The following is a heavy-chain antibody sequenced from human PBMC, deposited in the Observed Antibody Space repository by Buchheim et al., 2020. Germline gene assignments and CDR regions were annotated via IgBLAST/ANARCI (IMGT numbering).Heavy chain of an antibody. Sequence: QLQLQESGPGLVKPSETLSLTCNVSGGSISSSGYFWGWIRQPPGKGLEWIGSIYYSGSTYYNPSLESRVTISVDTSKNQFSLKLGFVTAADTAVFYCARSARYITSSHYFDSWGQGTL. CDR3: ARSARYITSSHYFDS. J-gene: IGHJ4*02. D-gene: IGHD6-6*01. V-gene: IGHV4-39*01. CDR1: GGSISSSGYF. CDR2: IYYSGST.